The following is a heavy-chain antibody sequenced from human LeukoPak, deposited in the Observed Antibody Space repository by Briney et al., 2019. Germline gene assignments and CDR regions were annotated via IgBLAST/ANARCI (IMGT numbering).Heavy chain of an antibody. V-gene: IGHV1-69*04. CDR1: GGTFSSYA. D-gene: IGHD6-19*01. J-gene: IGHJ1*01. CDR2: IIPIFGIA. Sequence: SVKVSCKASGGTFSSYAISWVRQAPGQGLEWMGRIIPIFGIANYAQKFQGRVTITADKSTSTAYMELSSLRSEDTAVYYCARGGPVAGTHKYFQRWGQGTLVTVSS. CDR3: ARGGPVAGTHKYFQR.